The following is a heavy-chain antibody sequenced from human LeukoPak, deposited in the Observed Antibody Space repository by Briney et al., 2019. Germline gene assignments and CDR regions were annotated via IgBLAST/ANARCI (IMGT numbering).Heavy chain of an antibody. Sequence: EASVKVSCKASGYTFTSYGISWVRQAPGQGLEWMGWISAYNGNTNYAQKFQGRVTMTRDRSTSIVYMELSSLRSEDTTVYFCASGGYDWDAYDYWGQGTPVTVSS. CDR2: ISAYNGNT. J-gene: IGHJ4*02. CDR3: ASGGYDWDAYDY. D-gene: IGHD5-12*01. CDR1: GYTFTSYG. V-gene: IGHV1-18*01.